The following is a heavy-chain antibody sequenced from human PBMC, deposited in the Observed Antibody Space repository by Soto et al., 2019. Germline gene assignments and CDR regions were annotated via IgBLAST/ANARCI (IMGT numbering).Heavy chain of an antibody. Sequence: QVQLVESGGGVVQAGRSLRLSCAASGFTFSSYGMHWVRQAPGKGLEWVAVIWYDGSNKYYADSVKGRFTISRDNSKNTLYLQMNSLRAEDTAVYYCARDRVDYGDYVLVDYWGQGALVTVSS. CDR2: IWYDGSNK. J-gene: IGHJ4*02. CDR3: ARDRVDYGDYVLVDY. V-gene: IGHV3-33*01. CDR1: GFTFSSYG. D-gene: IGHD4-17*01.